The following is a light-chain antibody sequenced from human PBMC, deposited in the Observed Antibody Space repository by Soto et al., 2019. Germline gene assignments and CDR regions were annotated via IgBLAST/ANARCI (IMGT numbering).Light chain of an antibody. CDR2: DNN. CDR1: SSNIGNNY. J-gene: IGLJ2*01. V-gene: IGLV1-51*01. Sequence: QSVLTQPPSVSAAPGQKVTISCSGSSSNIGNNYVSWYQQLPGTAPKLLIYDNNKRPSGIPDRFSASKSDTSATLGITGLQTGDEADYYCATWDSSLSAVVFGGGTKATVL. CDR3: ATWDSSLSAVV.